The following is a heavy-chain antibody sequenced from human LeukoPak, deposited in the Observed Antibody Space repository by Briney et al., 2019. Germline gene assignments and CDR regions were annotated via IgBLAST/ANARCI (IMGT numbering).Heavy chain of an antibody. J-gene: IGHJ5*02. CDR2: INPRGGST. CDR3: ARGTDCGGDCLNWFDP. V-gene: IGHV1-46*01. Sequence: ASVKVSCKASGYIFTTYYMHWLRQAPGQGPEWMGIINPRGGSTDYAQKFQGRVTMTRDTSISTAYMELSRLRSDDTAVYYCARGTDCGGDCLNWFDPWGQGTLVTVSS. D-gene: IGHD2-21*02. CDR1: GYIFTTYY.